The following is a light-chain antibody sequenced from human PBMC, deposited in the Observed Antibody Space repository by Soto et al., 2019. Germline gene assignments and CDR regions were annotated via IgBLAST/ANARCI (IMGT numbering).Light chain of an antibody. J-gene: IGKJ1*01. CDR3: QQYYSYPRT. V-gene: IGKV1-8*01. CDR1: QGISSY. CDR2: AAS. Sequence: AIRMTQSPSSFSASTGDRVTITCRASQGISSYLAWYQQKPGKAPKLLIYAASTLQSGVPSRFSGSGSGTDFTLTISCLQSEDFATYYCQQYYSYPRTFGLGTKVDSK.